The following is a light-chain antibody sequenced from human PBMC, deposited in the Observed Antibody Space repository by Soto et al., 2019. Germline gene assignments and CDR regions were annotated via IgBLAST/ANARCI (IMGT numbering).Light chain of an antibody. V-gene: IGKV1-39*01. Sequence: DIQMTQSPSSLSASVGDKDTITCRASQTISNYLNWYQQQPGKAPKLLIYAASSLQSGVPSRFSGSGSGTDFTLTISSLQPEDFATYYCQQSYSTPYTFGQGTKVDIK. CDR3: QQSYSTPYT. CDR1: QTISNY. CDR2: AAS. J-gene: IGKJ2*01.